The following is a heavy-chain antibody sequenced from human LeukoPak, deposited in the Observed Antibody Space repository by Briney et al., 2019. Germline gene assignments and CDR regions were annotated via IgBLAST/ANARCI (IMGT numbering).Heavy chain of an antibody. D-gene: IGHD2-15*01. Sequence: ASVKVSCMASGYTFTIIDISWVPEATGQGLGWVGWMNPRSSNTGNAQNFQSRVTITRNASIKTAYMELSSLRSVDTAVYYCAGCIAPGYYLDVWGKGTTVTVSS. CDR1: GYTFTIID. CDR2: MNPRSSNT. CDR3: AGCIAPGYYLDV. V-gene: IGHV1-8*03. J-gene: IGHJ6*03.